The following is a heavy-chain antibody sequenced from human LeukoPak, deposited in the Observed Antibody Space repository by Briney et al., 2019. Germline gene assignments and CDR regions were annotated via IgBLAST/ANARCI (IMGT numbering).Heavy chain of an antibody. J-gene: IGHJ4*02. D-gene: IGHD6-13*01. CDR2: IHYSGST. CDR3: ARGGFTSSWSKFDY. CDR1: GGSISSYY. Sequence: SETLSLTCTVSGGSISSYYWSWIRQPPGKGLEWIGYIHYSGSTNYNPSLKSRVTISVDTSRNQFSLKLSSVTAADTAIYYCARGGFTSSWSKFDYWGQGTLVTVSS. V-gene: IGHV4-59*01.